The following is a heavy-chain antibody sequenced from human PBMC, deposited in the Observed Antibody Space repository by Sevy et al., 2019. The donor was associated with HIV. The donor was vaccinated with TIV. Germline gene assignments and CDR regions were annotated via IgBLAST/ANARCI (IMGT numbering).Heavy chain of an antibody. CDR3: TTDSTKRGVSAFFDS. CDR1: GFTFSDAW. CDR2: IKSKTDGRTT. Sequence: GGSLRLSCAASGFTFSDAWMSWIRQAPGKGLEWVGCIKSKTDGRTTDYAANVKGRFTISRDNSKNTLYLQMNSLKTEDTAIYYCTTDSTKRGVSAFFDSWGQGTLVTVSS. D-gene: IGHD3-10*01. J-gene: IGHJ4*02. V-gene: IGHV3-15*01.